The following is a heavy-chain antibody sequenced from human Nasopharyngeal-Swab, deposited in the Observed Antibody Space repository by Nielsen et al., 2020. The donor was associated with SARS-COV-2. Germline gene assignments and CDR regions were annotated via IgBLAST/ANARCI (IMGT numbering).Heavy chain of an antibody. CDR3: ARDPHGLDL. Sequence: GVSLRLSRAASGFIFTDYVIHWVRQVPGGSLESVSGIGSAGDTYYSDYVTGRFTLSRDNVKNSLYLQLNSLRAGDTAVYYCARDPHGLDLWGRGTLVAVSS. D-gene: IGHD3/OR15-3a*01. CDR2: IGSAGDT. J-gene: IGHJ2*01. V-gene: IGHV3-13*01. CDR1: GFIFTDYV.